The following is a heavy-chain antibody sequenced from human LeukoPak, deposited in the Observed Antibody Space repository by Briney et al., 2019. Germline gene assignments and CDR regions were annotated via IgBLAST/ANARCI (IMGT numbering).Heavy chain of an antibody. J-gene: IGHJ6*02. V-gene: IGHV3-21*01. CDR3: ARDDVAPTGRGMDV. D-gene: IGHD1-1*01. Sequence: GGSLRLSCAASGFTFNTYSMNWVRQAPGKGLEWVSSITRSSAYIYYADSVRGRFTISRDNAKNSLYLQMNSLGADDTAVYYCARDDVAPTGRGMDVWGQGTMVTVSS. CDR2: ITRSSAYI. CDR1: GFTFNTYS.